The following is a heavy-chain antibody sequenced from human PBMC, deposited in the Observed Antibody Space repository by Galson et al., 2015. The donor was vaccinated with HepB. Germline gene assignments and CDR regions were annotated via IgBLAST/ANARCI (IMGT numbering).Heavy chain of an antibody. CDR2: IWYDGSNK. CDR1: GFTFSSYG. J-gene: IGHJ4*02. CDR3: AREDSSIAVAALDY. Sequence: SLRLSCAASGFTFSSYGMHWVRQAPGTGLEWVALIWYDGSNKYYADSVKGRFTISRDNAENTLFLQMNSLRAEDTAVYYCAREDSSIAVAALDYWGQGILVTVSS. D-gene: IGHD6-13*01. V-gene: IGHV3-33*01.